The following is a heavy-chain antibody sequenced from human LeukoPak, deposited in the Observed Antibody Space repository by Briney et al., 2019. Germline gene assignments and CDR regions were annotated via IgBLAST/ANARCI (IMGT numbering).Heavy chain of an antibody. CDR2: ISAYNGNT. Sequence: ASVKVSCKASGYTFTSYGISWVRQAPGQGLEWMGWISAYNGNTNYAQKLQGRVTMTTDTSTSTAYMELRSLRSDDTAVYYCARDPPYCSGGSCYHFYYYYYMDVWGKGTTVTVSS. V-gene: IGHV1-18*01. J-gene: IGHJ6*03. CDR3: ARDPPYCSGGSCYHFYYYYYMDV. D-gene: IGHD2-15*01. CDR1: GYTFTSYG.